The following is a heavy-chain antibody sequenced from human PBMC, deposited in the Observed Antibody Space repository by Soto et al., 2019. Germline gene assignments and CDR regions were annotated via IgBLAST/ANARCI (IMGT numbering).Heavy chain of an antibody. CDR2: ISAYNGNT. CDR3: ARNRALYSSSGYGY. Sequence: ASVRGCCKASGYTFTGYGITWVRQAPGQGLQGMGWISAYNGNTNYAQKLQGRVTMTTDTSTSTAYMELRSLRSDDTAVYYCARNRALYSSSGYGYWGQGTLVTVSS. D-gene: IGHD3-22*01. CDR1: GYTFTGYG. V-gene: IGHV1-18*04. J-gene: IGHJ4*02.